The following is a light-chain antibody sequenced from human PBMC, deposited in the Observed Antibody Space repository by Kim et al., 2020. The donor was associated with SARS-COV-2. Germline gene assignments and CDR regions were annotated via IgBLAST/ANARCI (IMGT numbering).Light chain of an antibody. J-gene: IGKJ4*01. CDR3: QQYGSSPHT. CDR2: GAS. CDR1: QTVSRNS. Sequence: DIVLTQSPATLSLSPGERATLSCGASQTVSRNSLAWYQHKPGQAPRLLIYGASTRATGTPDRFSGGGSGADFSLTITRMEPEDFAVYYCQQYGSSPHTFGGGTKLEIK. V-gene: IGKV3D-20*01.